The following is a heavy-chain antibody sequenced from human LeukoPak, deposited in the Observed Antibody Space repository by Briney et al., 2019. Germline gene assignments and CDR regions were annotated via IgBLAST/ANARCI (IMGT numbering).Heavy chain of an antibody. CDR2: IYPGDSDT. D-gene: IGHD2-2*02. J-gene: IGHJ4*02. CDR3: ARRSTCSSTSSYIFDY. Sequence: GESLKISCKGSGYSFISYWSGWVRQMPGKGLEWMGIIYPGDSDTRYSPSFQGQVTISADKSISTAYLQWSSLKASDTAMYYCARRSTCSSTSSYIFDYWGQGTLVTVSS. CDR1: GYSFISYW. V-gene: IGHV5-51*01.